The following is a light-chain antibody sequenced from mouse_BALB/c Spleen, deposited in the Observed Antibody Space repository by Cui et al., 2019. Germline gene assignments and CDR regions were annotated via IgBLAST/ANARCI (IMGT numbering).Light chain of an antibody. V-gene: IGKV8-28*01. CDR3: QNDHSYPLT. CDR1: QSLLNSGNQKNY. J-gene: IGKJ5*01. CDR2: GAS. Sequence: DIVMTQSPSSLSVSAGEKVTMSCKSSQSLLNSGNQKNYLAWYQQKPGQPPKRLIYGASTRESGVPDRFTGSGSGTDFTLTISSVQAEDLAVYYCQNDHSYPLTFGAGTKLELK.